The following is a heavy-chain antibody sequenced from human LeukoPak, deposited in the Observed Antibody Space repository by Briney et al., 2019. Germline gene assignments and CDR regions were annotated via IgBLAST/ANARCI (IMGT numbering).Heavy chain of an antibody. CDR2: ITGSNTYI. Sequence: PGGSLRLSCAASGLTFSDYTISWVRQAPGKGLEWVSSITGSNTYIYYADSVKGRFTISRDNAKNSLYLQMNSLRAEDTAVYYCARVLSGEPPYFDYWGQGTLVTVSS. CDR1: GLTFSDYT. CDR3: ARVLSGEPPYFDY. J-gene: IGHJ4*02. V-gene: IGHV3-21*01. D-gene: IGHD7-27*01.